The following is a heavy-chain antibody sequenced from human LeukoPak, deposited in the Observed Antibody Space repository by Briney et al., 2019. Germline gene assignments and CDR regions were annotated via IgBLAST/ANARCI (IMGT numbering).Heavy chain of an antibody. J-gene: IGHJ4*02. D-gene: IGHD4-17*01. CDR3: ARLKATVSIHAYFDY. CDR2: INSDGSST. V-gene: IGHV3-74*01. Sequence: GGSLRLSCAASGFTFSSYWMHWVRQAPGKGLVWVSRINSDGSSTSYADSVKGRFTISRDNAKNTLYLQMNSLRAEDTAVYYCARLKATVSIHAYFDYWGQGTLVTVSS. CDR1: GFTFSSYW.